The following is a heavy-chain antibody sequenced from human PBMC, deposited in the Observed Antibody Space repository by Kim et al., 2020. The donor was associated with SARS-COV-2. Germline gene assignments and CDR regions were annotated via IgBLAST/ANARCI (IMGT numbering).Heavy chain of an antibody. CDR3: ARKTRVLRFLEWSPAGYNWFDP. D-gene: IGHD3-3*01. V-gene: IGHV4-34*01. CDR2: INHSGST. J-gene: IGHJ5*02. CDR1: GGSFSGYY. Sequence: SETLSLTCTVYGGSFSGYYWSWIRQPPGKGLEWIGEINHSGSTNYNPSLKSRVTISVDTSKNQFSLKLSSVTAADTAVYYCARKTRVLRFLEWSPAGYNWFDPWGQGTLVTVSS.